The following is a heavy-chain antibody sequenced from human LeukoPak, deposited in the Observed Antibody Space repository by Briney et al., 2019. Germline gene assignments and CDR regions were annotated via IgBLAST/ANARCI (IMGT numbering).Heavy chain of an antibody. CDR1: GGSFSGYY. V-gene: IGHV4-34*01. CDR3: ARVYGSGSYYNSMDFDY. J-gene: IGHJ4*02. D-gene: IGHD3-10*01. Sequence: PSETLSLTCAVYGGSFSGYYWSWIRQPPGKGLEWIGEINHSGSTNYNPSLKSRVTISVDTSKNQFSLKLSSVTAADTAVYYCARVYGSGSYYNSMDFDYWGQGTLVTVSS. CDR2: INHSGST.